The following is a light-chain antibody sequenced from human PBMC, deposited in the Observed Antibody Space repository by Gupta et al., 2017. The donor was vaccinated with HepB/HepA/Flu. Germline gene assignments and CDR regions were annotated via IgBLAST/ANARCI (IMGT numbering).Light chain of an antibody. J-gene: IGKJ1*01. V-gene: IGKV3-11*01. CDR2: DVS. CDR1: QSVSSY. CDR3: QPRGDWPPTWT. Sequence: ESVLTQSPATLSLSPGERATLSCRASQSVSSYLAWYQQKPGQAPRLLISDVSNRATGVPARFSGSGSGTDFTLTISSLEPEDFAVYFCQPRGDWPPTWTFGQGTKVEVK.